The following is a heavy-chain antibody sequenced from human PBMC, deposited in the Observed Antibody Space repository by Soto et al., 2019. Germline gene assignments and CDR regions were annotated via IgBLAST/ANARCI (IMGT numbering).Heavy chain of an antibody. CDR1: GYTFTSYG. CDR2: ISAYNGNT. CDR3: SRLGYCSSTSCYYYYGMDV. V-gene: IGHV1-18*01. Sequence: QVQLVQSGAEVKKPGASVKVSCKASGYTFTSYGISWVRQAPGQGLEWMGWISAYNGNTNYAQKLQGRVTITTDTSTSTACMERRRLRSDDTAVYYCSRLGYCSSTSCYYYYGMDVWGQGTTVTVSS. D-gene: IGHD2-2*01. J-gene: IGHJ6*02.